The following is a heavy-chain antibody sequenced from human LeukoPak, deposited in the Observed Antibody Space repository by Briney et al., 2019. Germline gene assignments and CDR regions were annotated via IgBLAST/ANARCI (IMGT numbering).Heavy chain of an antibody. J-gene: IGHJ5*02. D-gene: IGHD3-22*01. Sequence: GASVKVSCKASGYTFTCYYMHWVRQAPGQGLEWMGWINPNSGGTNYAQKFQGRVTMTRDTSISTAYMELSRLRSDDTAVYYCARDRDSSGYYYRFDHWGQGTLVTVSS. CDR3: ARDRDSSGYYYRFDH. CDR1: GYTFTCYY. V-gene: IGHV1-2*02. CDR2: INPNSGGT.